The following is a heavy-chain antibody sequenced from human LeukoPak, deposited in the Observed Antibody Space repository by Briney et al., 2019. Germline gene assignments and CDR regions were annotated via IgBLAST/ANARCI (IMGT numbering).Heavy chain of an antibody. CDR3: ARGREQQLVLNWFDP. D-gene: IGHD6-13*01. J-gene: IGHJ5*02. CDR2: IITIFGTA. Sequence: SVKVSCKASGGTFSSYAISWVRQAPGQGLEWMGGIITIFGTANYAQKFQGRVTITTDESTSTAYMELSSLRSEDTAVYYCARGREQQLVLNWFDPWGQGTLVTVSS. V-gene: IGHV1-69*05. CDR1: GGTFSSYA.